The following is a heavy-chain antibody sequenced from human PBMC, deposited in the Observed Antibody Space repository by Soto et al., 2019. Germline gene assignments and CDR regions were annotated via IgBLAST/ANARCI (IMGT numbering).Heavy chain of an antibody. CDR3: ARDRGHHDFSGYYQAPFDY. V-gene: IGHV4-61*08. Sequence: PSETLSLTFTVSGASVRSGGYYWSWIRQPPGKGLEWIGYIHDSGSTHYSTSLKNRITISVDTSKNQISMKLNSVISADTSVYYCARDRGHHDFSGYYQAPFDYWGLG. CDR1: GASVRSGGYY. J-gene: IGHJ4*02. D-gene: IGHD3-3*01. CDR2: IHDSGST.